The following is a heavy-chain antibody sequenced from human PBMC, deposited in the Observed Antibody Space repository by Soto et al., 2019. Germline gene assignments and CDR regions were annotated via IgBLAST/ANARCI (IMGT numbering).Heavy chain of an antibody. J-gene: IGHJ4*02. V-gene: IGHV5-10-1*01. CDR2: IDPSDSYT. Sequence: GESLKISCKGSGYSFTSYWISWVRQMPGKGLEWMGRIDPSDSYTNYSPSFQGHVTISADKSISTAYLQWSSLKASDTAMYYCASTNMVREDYWGQRTAVTVSS. D-gene: IGHD3-10*01. CDR1: GYSFTSYW. CDR3: ASTNMVREDY.